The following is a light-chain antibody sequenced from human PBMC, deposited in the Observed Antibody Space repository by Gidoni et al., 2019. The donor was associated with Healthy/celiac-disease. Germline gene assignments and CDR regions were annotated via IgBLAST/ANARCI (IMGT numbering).Light chain of an antibody. V-gene: IGKV3-11*01. J-gene: IGKJ5*01. CDR1: QSVSSY. Sequence: EIVFTQSPATLSLSPGERATLSCRASQSVSSYLAWYQQKPGQAPRLLIYDASNRATGIPARFSGSGSGTDFTLTISSLEPEDFAVYYGQQRSNWPPLTFGQGTRLEIK. CDR3: QQRSNWPPLT. CDR2: DAS.